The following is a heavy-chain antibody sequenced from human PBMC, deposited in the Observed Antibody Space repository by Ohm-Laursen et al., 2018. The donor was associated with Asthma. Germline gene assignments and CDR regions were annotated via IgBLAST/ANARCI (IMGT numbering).Heavy chain of an antibody. CDR1: GYSFTSYW. D-gene: IGHD3-16*02. CDR3: ARLRGRMELSWYNWFDP. Sequence: GESLRISCKGSGYSFTSYWISWVRQMPGKGLEWMGRIDPSDSYTNYSPSFQGHVTISADKSISTAYLQWSSLKASDTAMYYCARLRGRMELSWYNWFDPWGQGTLVTVSS. J-gene: IGHJ5*02. CDR2: IDPSDSYT. V-gene: IGHV5-10-1*01.